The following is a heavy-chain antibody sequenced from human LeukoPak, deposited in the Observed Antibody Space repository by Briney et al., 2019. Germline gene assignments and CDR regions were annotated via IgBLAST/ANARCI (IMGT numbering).Heavy chain of an antibody. V-gene: IGHV4-59*01. CDR1: GGSISSYY. CDR2: IYYSGST. CDR3: ASGIQYSRYYYGMDV. Sequence: SETLSLTCTVSGGSISSYYWSWIRQPPGKGLEWIGYIYYSGSTNYNPSLKSRVTISVDTSKNQFSLKLSSVTAADTAVYYCASGIQYSRYYYGMDVRGQGTTVTVSS. D-gene: IGHD6-6*01. J-gene: IGHJ6*02.